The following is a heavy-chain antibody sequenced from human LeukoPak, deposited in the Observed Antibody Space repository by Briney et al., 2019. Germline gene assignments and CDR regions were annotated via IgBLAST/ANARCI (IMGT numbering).Heavy chain of an antibody. CDR1: GGSFSGYY. V-gene: IGHV4-34*01. CDR3: ARGPKIAVAAWGYYYYGMDV. D-gene: IGHD6-19*01. J-gene: IGHJ6*02. Sequence: SWTLSLTCAVYGGSFSGYYWSWIRQPPGKGLEWIGEINYSGSTDYNPSLKSRVTISVDTSKNQFSLKLSSVTAADTAVYYCARGPKIAVAAWGYYYYGMDVWGQGTTVTVSS. CDR2: INYSGST.